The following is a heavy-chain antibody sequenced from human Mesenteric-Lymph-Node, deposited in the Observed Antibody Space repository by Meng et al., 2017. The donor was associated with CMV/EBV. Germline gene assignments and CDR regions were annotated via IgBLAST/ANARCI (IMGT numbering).Heavy chain of an antibody. V-gene: IGHV4-34*01. D-gene: IGHD3-3*01. J-gene: IGHJ6*02. CDR2: INHDGST. CDR1: GGSFSDYY. CDR3: ARFSYDFWSGYFGSYYYGMDV. Sequence: GSLRLSCAVYGGSFSDYYWSWIRQPPGKGLEWIGEINHDGSTNYNPSLKSRVTISVDTSKNQFSLKLSSVTAADTAVYYCARFSYDFWSGYFGSYYYGMDVWGQGTTVTVSS.